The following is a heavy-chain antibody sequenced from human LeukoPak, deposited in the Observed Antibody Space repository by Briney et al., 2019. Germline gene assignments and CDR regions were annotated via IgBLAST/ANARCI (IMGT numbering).Heavy chain of an antibody. D-gene: IGHD2-2*01. CDR2: INHSGST. CDR1: GGSFSGYY. Sequence: SETLSLTCAVYGGSFSGYYWSWIRQPPGKGLEWIGEINHSGSTNYNPSLKSRVTISEDTSKNQFSLKLSSVTAADTAVYYCARGSVNYCSSTSCSGAFDIWGQGTMVTVSS. V-gene: IGHV4-34*01. CDR3: ARGSVNYCSSTSCSGAFDI. J-gene: IGHJ3*02.